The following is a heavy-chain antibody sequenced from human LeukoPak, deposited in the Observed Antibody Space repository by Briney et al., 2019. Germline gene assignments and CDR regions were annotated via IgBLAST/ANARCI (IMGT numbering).Heavy chain of an antibody. CDR2: INPNSGDT. J-gene: IGHJ4*02. Sequence: ASVKVSCKASGYTFTGYYMHWVRQAPGQGLEWMGRINPNSGDTFYAQKFQGRVTMTRDTSISTAYMELSRLRSDDTAVYYCARVMKATVRTSNFDYWGQGTLVTVSS. CDR1: GYTFTGYY. CDR3: ARVMKATVRTSNFDY. D-gene: IGHD4-17*01. V-gene: IGHV1-2*06.